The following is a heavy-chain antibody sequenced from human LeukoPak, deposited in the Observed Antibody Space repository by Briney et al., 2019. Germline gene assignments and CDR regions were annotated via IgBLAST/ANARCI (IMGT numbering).Heavy chain of an antibody. D-gene: IGHD5-12*01. CDR3: ARDSGLGYSGYDLAW. CDR2: INPNSGGT. Sequence: ASVKVSCKASGYTFTGYYIHWVRQAPGQGLEWMGWINPNSGGTNYAQKFQGRVTMTRDSSIRTAYMELSRLRSDDTAVYYCARDSGLGYSGYDLAWWGQGTLVTVSS. CDR1: GYTFTGYY. J-gene: IGHJ4*02. V-gene: IGHV1-2*02.